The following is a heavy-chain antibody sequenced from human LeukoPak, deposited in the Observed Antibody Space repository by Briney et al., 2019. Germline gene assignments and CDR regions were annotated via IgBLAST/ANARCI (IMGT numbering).Heavy chain of an antibody. CDR1: GFTFSSYG. J-gene: IGHJ4*02. V-gene: IGHV3-30*18. D-gene: IGHD4-11*01. CDR2: ISYDESNK. Sequence: GGSLRLSCAASGFTFSSYGMHWVRQAPGKGLEWVAVISYDESNKYFADSVKGRFTISRDNPKNTLYLQMNSLRPEDTAVYYGAKSTTVTTQHRGYFDYWGQGPLVTVSS. CDR3: AKSTTVTTQHRGYFDY.